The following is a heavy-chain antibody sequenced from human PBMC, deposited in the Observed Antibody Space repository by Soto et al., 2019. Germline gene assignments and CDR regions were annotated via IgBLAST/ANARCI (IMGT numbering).Heavy chain of an antibody. CDR3: AKDLGAITMVRGVISWFDP. CDR2: ISGSGGST. Sequence: GGSLRLSCAASGFTFSSYAMSWVRQAPGKGLEWVSAISGSGGSTYYADSVKGRFTISRDNSKNTLYLQMNSLRAEDTAVYYCAKDLGAITMVRGVISWFDPWGQGTLVTVSS. V-gene: IGHV3-23*01. D-gene: IGHD3-10*01. J-gene: IGHJ5*02. CDR1: GFTFSSYA.